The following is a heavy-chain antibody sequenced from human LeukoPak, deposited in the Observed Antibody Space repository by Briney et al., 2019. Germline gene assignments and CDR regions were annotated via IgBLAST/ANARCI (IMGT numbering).Heavy chain of an antibody. CDR2: IYISGST. Sequence: SETLSLTCTVSGGSISSGSYFWSWIRQPAGKGLEWIGRIYISGSTNYNASLKSRVTISVDTSKNQFSLKLSFVTAADTAVYYCARDSRDFWSGYYRFDPWGQGTLVTVSS. J-gene: IGHJ5*02. CDR3: ARDSRDFWSGYYRFDP. CDR1: GGSISSGSYF. D-gene: IGHD3-3*01. V-gene: IGHV4-61*02.